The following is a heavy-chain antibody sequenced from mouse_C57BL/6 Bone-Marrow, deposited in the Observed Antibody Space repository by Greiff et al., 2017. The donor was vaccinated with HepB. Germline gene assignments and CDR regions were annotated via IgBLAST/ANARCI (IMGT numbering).Heavy chain of an antibody. Sequence: EVHLVESGGDLVKPGGSLKLSCAASGFTFSSYGMSWVRQTPDKRLEWVATISSGGSYTYYPDSVKGRFTIASDNAKNTLYLQMSSLKSEDTAMYYCARHYCGSGWGQGTLVTVSA. V-gene: IGHV5-6*01. CDR3: ARHYCGSG. J-gene: IGHJ3*01. CDR2: ISSGGSYT. D-gene: IGHD1-1*01. CDR1: GFTFSSYG.